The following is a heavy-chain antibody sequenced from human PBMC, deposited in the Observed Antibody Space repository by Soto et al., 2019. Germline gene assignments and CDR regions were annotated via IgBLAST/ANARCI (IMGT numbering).Heavy chain of an antibody. D-gene: IGHD1-1*01. CDR1: GFTFSSYA. J-gene: IGHJ6*01. CDR2: ISYDGSNK. CDR3: CGPMNEKSWRSMDV. V-gene: IGHV3-30-3*01. Sequence: QVQLVESGGGVVQPGRSLRLSCAASGFTFSSYAMHWVRQAPGKGLEWVAVISYDGSNKYYADSVKGRFTISRDNSKNTLYLQINSLRAEDTAVYYCCGPMNEKSWRSMDVW.